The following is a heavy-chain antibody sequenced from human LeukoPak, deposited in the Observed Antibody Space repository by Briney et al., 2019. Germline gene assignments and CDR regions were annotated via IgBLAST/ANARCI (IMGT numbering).Heavy chain of an antibody. CDR2: ISACNGNT. CDR1: GYTFTSYG. D-gene: IGHD6-13*01. Sequence: GASVKVSCKASGYTFTSYGISWVRQAPGQGLEWMGWISACNGNTNYAQKLQGRVTMTTDTSTSTAYMELRSLRSDDTAVYYCARDRQQLVRGDYFDYWGQGTLVTVSS. CDR3: ARDRQQLVRGDYFDY. J-gene: IGHJ4*02. V-gene: IGHV1-18*01.